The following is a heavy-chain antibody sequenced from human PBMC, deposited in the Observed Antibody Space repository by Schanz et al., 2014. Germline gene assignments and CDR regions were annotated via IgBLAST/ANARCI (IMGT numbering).Heavy chain of an antibody. V-gene: IGHV3-23*01. Sequence: EVHLLESGGGLVPPGGSLRLSCLASGFAFSSYGMNWLRQAPGKGLEWVSVIGVDGTTTYYADSVKGRFTISRDNSKNTLYLQMNSLRAEDTAVYYCAKGRFGELSAFDIWGQGTMGTVSS. CDR2: IGVDGTTT. CDR1: GFAFSSYG. D-gene: IGHD3-10*01. CDR3: AKGRFGELSAFDI. J-gene: IGHJ3*02.